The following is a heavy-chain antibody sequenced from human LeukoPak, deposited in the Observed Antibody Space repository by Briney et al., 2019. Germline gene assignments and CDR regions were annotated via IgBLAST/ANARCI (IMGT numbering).Heavy chain of an antibody. CDR3: ARELVDYDFWSGYYPKYYFDY. Sequence: PSETLSLTCAVYGGSFSGYYWSWIRQPPGKGLEWIGEINHSGSTNYNPSLKCRVGVSVDTSKNQFSLKLSSVTAADTAVYYCARELVDYDFWSGYYPKYYFDYWGQGTLVTVSS. CDR1: GGSFSGYY. V-gene: IGHV4-34*01. CDR2: INHSGST. J-gene: IGHJ4*02. D-gene: IGHD3-3*01.